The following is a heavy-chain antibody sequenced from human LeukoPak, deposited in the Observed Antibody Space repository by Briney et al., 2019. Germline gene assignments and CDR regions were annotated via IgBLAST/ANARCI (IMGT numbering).Heavy chain of an antibody. D-gene: IGHD6-19*01. J-gene: IGHJ4*02. CDR1: GFTFSTYG. CDR3: AKQRAVYFDS. Sequence: GGSLRLSCVASGFTFSTYGMHWVRQAPGKGLEWVAGISYDGSNEYYADSVKCRFTISRDNSKNTLFLQMSSLRTEDTAVYYCAKQRAVYFDSWGQGSLVTVS. V-gene: IGHV3-30*18. CDR2: ISYDGSNE.